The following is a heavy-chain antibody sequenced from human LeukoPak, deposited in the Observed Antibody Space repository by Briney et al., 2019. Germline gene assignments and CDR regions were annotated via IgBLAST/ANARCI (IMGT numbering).Heavy chain of an antibody. Sequence: ASVKVSCKASGYTFTGYYMHWVRQAPGQGLEWMGWINPNSGGTNYAQKFQGRVTMTRDTSISTAYMELSRLRSDDTAVYYCAKDPKINMIGDFDYWGQGTLVAVSS. V-gene: IGHV1-2*02. D-gene: IGHD3-22*01. J-gene: IGHJ4*02. CDR3: AKDPKINMIGDFDY. CDR2: INPNSGGT. CDR1: GYTFTGYY.